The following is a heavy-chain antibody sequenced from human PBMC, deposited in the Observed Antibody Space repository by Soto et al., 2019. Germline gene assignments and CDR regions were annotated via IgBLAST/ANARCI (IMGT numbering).Heavy chain of an antibody. D-gene: IGHD3-22*01. Sequence: QVQLQESGPGLVKPSQTLSLTCTVSGGSIRSGGYYWNWIRQHPGKGLEWIGYIYHSGSTYYNPSLKSRVTISMDTSKNQFSLELSSVTAADTAVYYCARRYYYDRSGYYYFDYWGQGTLLTVSS. V-gene: IGHV4-31*03. CDR2: IYHSGST. J-gene: IGHJ4*02. CDR3: ARRYYYDRSGYYYFDY. CDR1: GGSIRSGGYY.